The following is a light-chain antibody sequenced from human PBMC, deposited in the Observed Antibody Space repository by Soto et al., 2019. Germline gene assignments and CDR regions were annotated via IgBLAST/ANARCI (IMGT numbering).Light chain of an antibody. CDR3: TSYTSSTPFYV. V-gene: IGLV2-14*03. J-gene: IGLJ1*01. Sequence: QSVLTPPAFVSGYPGQSIAISCTGVGTDVDGYDYVSWYQQHPGQAPQLIIYDVSNRPSGVSHRFSGSKSGDTASLTISGLQAEDEADYYCTSYTSSTPFYVFGTGTKVTVL. CDR2: DVS. CDR1: GTDVDGYDY.